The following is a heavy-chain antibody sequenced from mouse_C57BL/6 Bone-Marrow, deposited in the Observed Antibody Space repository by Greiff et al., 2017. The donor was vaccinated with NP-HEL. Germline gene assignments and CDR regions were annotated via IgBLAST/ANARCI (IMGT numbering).Heavy chain of an antibody. V-gene: IGHV1-63*01. Sequence: VQVVESGAELVRPGTSVKMSCKASGYTFTNYWIGWAKQRPGHGLEWIGDIYPGGGYTNYNEKFKGKATLTADKSSSTAYMQFSSLTSEDSAIYYCASSLLLAFDYWGQGTTLTVSS. D-gene: IGHD2-10*01. CDR3: ASSLLLAFDY. CDR2: IYPGGGYT. CDR1: GYTFTNYW. J-gene: IGHJ2*01.